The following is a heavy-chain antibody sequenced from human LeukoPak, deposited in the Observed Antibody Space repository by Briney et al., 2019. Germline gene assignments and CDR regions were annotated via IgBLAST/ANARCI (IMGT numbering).Heavy chain of an antibody. CDR3: ATDSENKGYSSRVMGAFDI. J-gene: IGHJ3*02. Sequence: GASVKVSCKASGYTLTYNNISWVRQAPGQGLEWMGWINTKNGDTNYAQKLQGRVTMTRDTSTSTVYMELSSLRSEDTAVYYCATDSENKGYSSRVMGAFDIWGQGTMVTVSS. CDR2: INTKNGDT. CDR1: GYTLTYNN. V-gene: IGHV1-18*01. D-gene: IGHD6-13*01.